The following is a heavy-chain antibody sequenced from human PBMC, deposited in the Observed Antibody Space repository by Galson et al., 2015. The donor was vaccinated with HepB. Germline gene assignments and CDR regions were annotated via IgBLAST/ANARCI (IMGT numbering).Heavy chain of an antibody. J-gene: IGHJ3*02. CDR2: IIPIFGTA. D-gene: IGHD4-17*01. Sequence: SVKVSCKASGGTFSSYAISWVRQAPGQGLEWMGGIIPIFGTANYAQKFQGRVTITADESTSTAYMELSSLRSEDTAVYYCAREVANTVTTGAFDIWGQGTMVTVSS. CDR3: AREVANTVTTGAFDI. CDR1: GGTFSSYA. V-gene: IGHV1-69*13.